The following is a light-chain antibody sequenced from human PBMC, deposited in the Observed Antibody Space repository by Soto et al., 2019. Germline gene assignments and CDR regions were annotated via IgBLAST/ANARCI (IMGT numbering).Light chain of an antibody. Sequence: DIQMTQSPSSLSASVGDRGTITCRAGHDIGNSLAWYQQKPGQVPKLVIFAASTLQSGVPSRFSGSGSGTDCTLTINSLQPEDVATYYCQKYNGAPPLFTFGPGTKVDIK. J-gene: IGKJ3*01. CDR2: AAS. V-gene: IGKV1-27*01. CDR3: QKYNGAPPLFT. CDR1: HDIGNS.